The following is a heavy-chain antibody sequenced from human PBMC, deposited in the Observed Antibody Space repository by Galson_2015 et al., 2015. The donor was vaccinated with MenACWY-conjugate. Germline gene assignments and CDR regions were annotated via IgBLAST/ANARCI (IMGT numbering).Heavy chain of an antibody. J-gene: IGHJ4*02. Sequence: SLRLSCAASGFTFSDYYMSWIRQAPEKGLEWVSYITSSCSYIEYADSVKGRFTISRDNAKNSLYLQMNSLRAEDTAVYYCVRYQARNREFDYWGQGTLVTVSS. CDR2: ITSSCSYI. CDR1: GFTFSDYY. D-gene: IGHD1-14*01. CDR3: VRYQARNREFDY. V-gene: IGHV3-11*06.